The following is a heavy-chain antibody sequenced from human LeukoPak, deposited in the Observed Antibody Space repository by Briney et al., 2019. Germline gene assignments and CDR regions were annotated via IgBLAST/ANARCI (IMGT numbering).Heavy chain of an antibody. J-gene: IGHJ4*02. V-gene: IGHV3-30*02. CDR3: AKDVVFIAVAGTYVDY. Sequence: GGSLRLSCAASGFTFSSYGMHWVRQAPGKGLEWVAFIRYDGSNKYYADSVKGRFTISRDNSKNTLYLQMNSLRAEDTAVYYCAKDVVFIAVAGTYVDYWGQGTLVTVSS. CDR1: GFTFSSYG. CDR2: IRYDGSNK. D-gene: IGHD6-19*01.